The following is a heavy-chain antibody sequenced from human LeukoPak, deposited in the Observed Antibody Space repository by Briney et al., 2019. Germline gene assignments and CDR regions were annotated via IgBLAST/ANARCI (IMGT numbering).Heavy chain of an antibody. CDR3: ARFIGYQLLGWFDP. D-gene: IGHD2-2*01. CDR1: GGSISSYY. Sequence: SETLSLTCTVSGGSISSYYWSWVRQPAGKGLEWIGRIYTSGSTNYNPSLKSRVTMSVDTSKNQFSLKLSSVTAADTAVYYCARFIGYQLLGWFDPWGQRTLVTVSS. V-gene: IGHV4-4*07. CDR2: IYTSGST. J-gene: IGHJ5*02.